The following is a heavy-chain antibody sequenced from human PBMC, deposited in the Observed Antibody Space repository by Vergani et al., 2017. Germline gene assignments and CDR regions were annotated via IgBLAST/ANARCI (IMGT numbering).Heavy chain of an antibody. V-gene: IGHV1-69*01. CDR2: IIPIFGTA. Sequence: QVQLVQSGAEVKKPGSSVKVSCKASGVTFSSYAISWVRQAPGQGLEWMGGIIPIFGTANYAQTFQGRVTITADESTSTAYMELSSLRSEDTAVYYWARVNDFWSGYYSGVYYYYYMDVWGKGTTVTVSS. CDR1: GVTFSSYA. CDR3: ARVNDFWSGYYSGVYYYYYMDV. J-gene: IGHJ6*03. D-gene: IGHD3-3*01.